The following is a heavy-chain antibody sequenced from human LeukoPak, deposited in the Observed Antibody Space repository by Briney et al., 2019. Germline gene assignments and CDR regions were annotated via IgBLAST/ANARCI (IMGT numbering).Heavy chain of an antibody. V-gene: IGHV3-21*04. J-gene: IGHJ4*02. CDR1: GFTFTSYS. CDR3: AKDIGYSGYDHIDY. CDR2: ISSSSSNI. Sequence: GGSLRLSCAASGFTFTSYSMSWVRQAPGKGLQWVSSISSSSSNIYYADSVKGRFTISRDNAKNSLYLQMNSLRAEDTALYYCAKDIGYSGYDHIDYWGQGTLVTVSS. D-gene: IGHD5-12*01.